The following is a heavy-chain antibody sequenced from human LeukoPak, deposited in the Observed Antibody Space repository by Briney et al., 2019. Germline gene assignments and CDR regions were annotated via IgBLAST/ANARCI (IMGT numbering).Heavy chain of an antibody. CDR3: ARDKTYDFWSGPQPDAFDI. D-gene: IGHD3-3*01. Sequence: PGGSLRLSCAASGFTFSSYSMNWVRQAPGKGLEWVSSISSSSSYIYYADSVKGRFTISRDNAKNSLYLQMNSLRAEDTAVYYCARDKTYDFWSGPQPDAFDIWGQGTMVTVSS. CDR2: ISSSSSYI. CDR1: GFTFSSYS. J-gene: IGHJ3*02. V-gene: IGHV3-21*01.